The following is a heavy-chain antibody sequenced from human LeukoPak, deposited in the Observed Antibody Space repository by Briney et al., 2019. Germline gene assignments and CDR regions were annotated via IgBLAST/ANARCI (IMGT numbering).Heavy chain of an antibody. CDR3: ARGGGPYCGGDCYRD. CDR2: IIPILGIA. CDR1: GCTFSSYT. Sequence: SVKVSCKASGCTFSSYTISWVRQAPGQGLEWMGRIIPILGIANYAQKFQGRVTITADKSTSTAYMELSSVRSEDTAVYYCARGGGPYCGGDCYRDWGQGTLVTVSS. V-gene: IGHV1-69*02. J-gene: IGHJ4*02. D-gene: IGHD2-21*01.